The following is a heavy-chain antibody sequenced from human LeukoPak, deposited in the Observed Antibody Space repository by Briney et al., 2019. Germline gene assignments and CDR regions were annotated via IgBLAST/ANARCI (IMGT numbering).Heavy chain of an antibody. CDR2: IRNKDYGETT. CDR3: SRAVRVSGDAFDF. J-gene: IGHJ3*01. CDR1: GFTFSSYW. Sequence: GGSLRLSCAASGFTFSSYWMSWFRQAPGKGLEWVGYIRNKDYGETTEYAASVKGRSTISRDDSESIAYLQIHSLKTEDTGVYYCSRAVRVSGDAFDFWGQGTMVTVSS. V-gene: IGHV3-49*03.